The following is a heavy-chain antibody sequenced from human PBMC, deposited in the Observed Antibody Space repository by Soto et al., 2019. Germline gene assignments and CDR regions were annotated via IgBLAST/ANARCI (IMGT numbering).Heavy chain of an antibody. CDR1: GFTFSGSA. D-gene: IGHD2-21*02. CDR3: TRPSQYCGGDYYSDY. J-gene: IGHJ4*02. CDR2: IRSKANSYAT. Sequence: GGSLRLSCAASGFTFSGSAMHWVRQASGKGLEWVGRIRSKANSYATAYAASVKGRFTISRDDSKNTAYLQMNSLKTEDTAVYYCTRPSQYCGGDYYSDYWGQGALVTVSS. V-gene: IGHV3-73*01.